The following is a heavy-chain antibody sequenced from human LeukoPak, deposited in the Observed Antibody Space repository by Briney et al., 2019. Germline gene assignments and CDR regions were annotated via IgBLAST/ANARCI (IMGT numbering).Heavy chain of an antibody. CDR2: INHSGST. D-gene: IGHD4-17*01. CDR3: ARGREYGDYSGVYYYYGMDV. V-gene: IGHV4-34*01. CDR1: GGSFSGYY. Sequence: SETLSLTCAVYGGSFSGYYWSWIRQPPGKGLEWIGEINHSGSTNYNPSLKSRVTISVDTSKYQFSLKLSSVTAADTAVYYCARGREYGDYSGVYYYYGMDVWGQGTTVTVSS. J-gene: IGHJ6*02.